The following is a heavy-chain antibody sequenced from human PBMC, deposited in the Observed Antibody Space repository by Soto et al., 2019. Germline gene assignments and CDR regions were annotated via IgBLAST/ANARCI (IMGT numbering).Heavy chain of an antibody. Sequence: SETLSLTCVVSGASISNSCYYWTWIRPHPGKGLEWIGYVNYSGRTNYTPSLESRVTISVDTSKNQFSLSLSSMTAADTAVYYCARATEGILKEGYYFGMDVWGQGTTVTVSS. D-gene: IGHD2-21*01. J-gene: IGHJ6*02. V-gene: IGHV4-31*11. CDR1: GASISNSCYY. CDR2: VNYSGRT. CDR3: ARATEGILKEGYYFGMDV.